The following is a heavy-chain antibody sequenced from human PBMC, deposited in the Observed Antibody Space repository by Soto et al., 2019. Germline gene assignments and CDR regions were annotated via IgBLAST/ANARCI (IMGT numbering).Heavy chain of an antibody. J-gene: IGHJ3*01. CDR2: IYSSGST. V-gene: IGHV3-53*01. CDR3: AIRPLLPGAP. CDR1: GFTFSSYD. Sequence: EVPLVESGGGLIQPGGSLRLSCAASGFTFSSYDMNWVRQAPGKGLEWVSLIYSSGSTYYADSVKGRFTISRDNSKNTLYLQMSSLRAEDTAVYYCAIRPLLPGAPWGQGTMVTVSS. D-gene: IGHD3-22*01.